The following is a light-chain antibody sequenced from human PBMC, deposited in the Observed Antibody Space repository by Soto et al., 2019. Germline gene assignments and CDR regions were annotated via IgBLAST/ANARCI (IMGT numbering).Light chain of an antibody. CDR2: DVR. Sequence: LTQPLSVSGSPGQSVTISCTGTSSDVGAYNYVSWYQQHPGKAPKLVISDVRKRPSGVPDRFSGSKSGNTVSLTISGLQAEDEADYYCCSYAGSFLKVFGTGTKVTVL. V-gene: IGLV2-11*01. CDR1: SSDVGAYNY. J-gene: IGLJ1*01. CDR3: CSYAGSFLKV.